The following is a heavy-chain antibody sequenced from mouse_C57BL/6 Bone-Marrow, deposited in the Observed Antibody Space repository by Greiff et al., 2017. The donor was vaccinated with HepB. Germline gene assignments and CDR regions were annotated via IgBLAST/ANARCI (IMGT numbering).Heavy chain of an antibody. CDR2: IRNKANGYTT. D-gene: IGHD1-1*01. V-gene: IGHV7-3*01. CDR3: ARYEITTVGAMDY. CDR1: GFTFTDYY. J-gene: IGHJ4*01. Sequence: EVMLVESGGGLLQPGGSLSLSCAASGFTFTDYYMSWVRQPPGKALEWLGFIRNKANGYTTEYSASVKGRFTISRDNSQSILYLQMNALRAEDSATYYCARYEITTVGAMDYWGQGTSVTVSS.